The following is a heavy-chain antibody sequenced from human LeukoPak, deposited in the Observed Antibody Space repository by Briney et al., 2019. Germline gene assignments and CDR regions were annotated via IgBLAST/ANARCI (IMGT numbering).Heavy chain of an antibody. J-gene: IGHJ6*03. V-gene: IGHV4-38-2*02. Sequence: SETLSLTCNVSGYSISSGYYWGWIRQPPGKGLQWIGTIYHSGSTYYNPSLKSRVTISVDTSKNQFSLKVNSVTAADTAVYYCARQLGGYDKNYYYYYYMDVWGKGTTVTISS. D-gene: IGHD5-12*01. CDR3: ARQLGGYDKNYYYYYYMDV. CDR2: IYHSGST. CDR1: GYSISSGYY.